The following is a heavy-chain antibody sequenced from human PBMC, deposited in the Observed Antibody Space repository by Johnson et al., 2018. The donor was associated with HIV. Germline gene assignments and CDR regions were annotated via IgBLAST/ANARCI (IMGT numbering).Heavy chain of an antibody. Sequence: VQLVESGGGVVRPGGSLRLSCAASGFTFDDYGMSWVRQAPGKGLEWVSVIYSGGSTYYVDSVKGRFTISRDNSKNTLYLQMNSLRAEDTAVYYCASAGRNFWSGYDAFDIWGQGTMVTVSS. J-gene: IGHJ3*02. CDR1: GFTFDDYG. D-gene: IGHD3-3*01. CDR3: ASAGRNFWSGYDAFDI. CDR2: IYSGGST. V-gene: IGHV3-66*01.